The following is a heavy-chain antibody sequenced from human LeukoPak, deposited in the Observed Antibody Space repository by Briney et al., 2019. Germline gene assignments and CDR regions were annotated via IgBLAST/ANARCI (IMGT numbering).Heavy chain of an antibody. CDR3: ARESDGYNSLPGDY. D-gene: IGHD5-24*01. CDR2: INPNSGGT. V-gene: IGHV1-2*02. CDR1: GDTFTTYY. J-gene: IGHJ4*02. Sequence: ASVKVSCKASGDTFTTYYIHWVRQAPGQGLEWMGWINPNSGGTNYAQKFQGRVTMTRDTSISTAYMELSRLRSDDTAVYYCARESDGYNSLPGDYWGQGTLVTVSS.